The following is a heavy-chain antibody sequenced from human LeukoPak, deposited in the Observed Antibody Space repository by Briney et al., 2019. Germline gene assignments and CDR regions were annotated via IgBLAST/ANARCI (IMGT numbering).Heavy chain of an antibody. D-gene: IGHD5-12*01. CDR2: TYYRSKWYN. Sequence: SQTLSLTCAISGDSVSSNSAAWNWIRQSPSRGLEWLGRTYYRSKWYNDYAVSVKSRITINPDTSKNQFSLQLNSVTPEDTAVYYCAREVGYDITSLRYYYYGMDVWGQGTTVTVSS. CDR3: AREVGYDITSLRYYYYGMDV. J-gene: IGHJ6*02. V-gene: IGHV6-1*01. CDR1: GDSVSSNSAA.